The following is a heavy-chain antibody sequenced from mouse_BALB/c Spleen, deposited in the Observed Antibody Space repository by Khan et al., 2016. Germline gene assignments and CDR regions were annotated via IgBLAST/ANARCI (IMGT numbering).Heavy chain of an antibody. CDR1: GYTFTSYW. V-gene: IGHV1-7*01. CDR3: ARYYRYDLYYYAMDY. CDR2: INPSTGYT. J-gene: IGHJ4*01. Sequence: QVQLQQSGAELAKPGASVKMSCKASGYTFTSYWMHWVKQRPGQGLEWIGYINPSTGYTEYNQKFKDKATLTADKSSSTAYMQLSSLTSEDSAVXYCARYYRYDLYYYAMDYWGQGTSVTVSS. D-gene: IGHD2-14*01.